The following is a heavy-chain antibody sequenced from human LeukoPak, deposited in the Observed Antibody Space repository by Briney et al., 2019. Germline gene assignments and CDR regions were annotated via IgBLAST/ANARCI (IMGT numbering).Heavy chain of an antibody. CDR3: AREQLGATHPDY. CDR1: GYTFTSYA. Sequence: ASVKVSCKASGYTFTSYAMHWVRQAPGQRLEWMGWINAGNGNTKYSQKFQGRVNITRDTSASTDYMELSSLRSEDTAVYYCAREQLGATHPDYWGQGTLATVSS. CDR2: INAGNGNT. V-gene: IGHV1-3*01. D-gene: IGHD1-26*01. J-gene: IGHJ4*02.